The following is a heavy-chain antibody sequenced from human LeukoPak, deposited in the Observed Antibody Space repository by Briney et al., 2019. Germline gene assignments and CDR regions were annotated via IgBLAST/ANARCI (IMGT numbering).Heavy chain of an antibody. V-gene: IGHV4-4*02. J-gene: IGHJ6*03. Sequence: PSGTLSLTCAVSGGSISSSNWWSWVRQPPGKGLEWIGEIYHSGSTNYNPSLKSRVTISVDKSKNQFSLKLTSVTAADTAVYYCARVEEGYGSGRRENYYYYYMDVWGKGTTVTISS. D-gene: IGHD3-10*01. CDR1: GGSISSSNW. CDR2: IYHSGST. CDR3: ARVEEGYGSGRRENYYYYYMDV.